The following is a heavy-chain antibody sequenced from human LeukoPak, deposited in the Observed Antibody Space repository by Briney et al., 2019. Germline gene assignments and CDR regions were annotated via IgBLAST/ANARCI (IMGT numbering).Heavy chain of an antibody. V-gene: IGHV3-30-3*01. CDR3: ARTKAAAPL. D-gene: IGHD6-13*01. CDR1: GFTFSSYA. CDR2: ISYDGSNK. J-gene: IGHJ4*02. Sequence: GGSLRLSCAASGFTFSSYAMHWVRQAPGKGLEWVAVISYDGSNKYYADSVKGRFTISRDNSKNTLYLQMNSLRAEDTAVYYCARTKAAAPLWGRGTLVTVSS.